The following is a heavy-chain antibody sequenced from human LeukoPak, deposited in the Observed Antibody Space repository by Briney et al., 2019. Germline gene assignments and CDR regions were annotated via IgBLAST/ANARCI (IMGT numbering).Heavy chain of an antibody. Sequence: ASVKVSCTASGYSLTSNYIHWVRQAPGQGLEWMGMIYPRDGSTSYAQKFQGRVTVTRDTSTSTVHMELSGLGSEDTAVYYCARDQEAFDYWGQGTLVTVSS. J-gene: IGHJ4*02. CDR2: IYPRDGST. CDR1: GYSLTSNY. CDR3: ARDQEAFDY. V-gene: IGHV1-46*01.